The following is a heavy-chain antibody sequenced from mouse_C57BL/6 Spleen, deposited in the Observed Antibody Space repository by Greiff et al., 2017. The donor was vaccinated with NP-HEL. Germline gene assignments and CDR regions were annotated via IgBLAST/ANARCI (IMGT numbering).Heavy chain of an antibody. Sequence: ESGPGLVKPSQSLSLTCSVTGYSITSGYYWNWIRQFPGNKLEWMGYISYDGSNNYNPSLKNRISITRDTSKNQFFLKLNSVTTEDTATYYCARDLGPYYAMDYWGQGISVTVSS. CDR3: ARDLGPYYAMDY. V-gene: IGHV3-6*01. D-gene: IGHD4-1*01. CDR2: ISYDGSN. J-gene: IGHJ4*01. CDR1: GYSITSGYY.